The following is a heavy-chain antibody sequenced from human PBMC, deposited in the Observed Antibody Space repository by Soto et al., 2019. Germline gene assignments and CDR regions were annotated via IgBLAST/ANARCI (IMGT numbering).Heavy chain of an antibody. J-gene: IGHJ4*02. V-gene: IGHV3-23*01. D-gene: IGHD2-2*01. CDR1: GFTFNNYA. CDR2: INNGGDNI. Sequence: VGSLRLSCAASGFTFNNYAMSWVRQAPGKGLERVSSINNGGDNIYYADSVKGRFTISRDNSKSTLYLQMNSLRAEDTAVYYCAKTFLARYCSSSICYDPADYFDYWGQGTLVTVSS. CDR3: AKTFLARYCSSSICYDPADYFDY.